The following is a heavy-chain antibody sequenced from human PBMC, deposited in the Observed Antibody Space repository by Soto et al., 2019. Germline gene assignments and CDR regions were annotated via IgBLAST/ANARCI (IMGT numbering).Heavy chain of an antibody. J-gene: IGHJ4*02. CDR3: APGESYFGY. CDR1: GSPFSSYA. CDR2: ISGSGGST. Sequence: EVQLLESGGGLVQPGGSLRLPCEASGSPFSSYAMTWVRQAPGKGLEWVSAISGSGGSTYYADSVKGRFTISRDNSKNTLYLQMNSLRAEDTAVYYCAPGESYFGYWGQGTLVTVSS. V-gene: IGHV3-23*01.